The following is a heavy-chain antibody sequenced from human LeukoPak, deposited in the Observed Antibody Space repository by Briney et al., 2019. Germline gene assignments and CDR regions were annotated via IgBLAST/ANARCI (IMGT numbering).Heavy chain of an antibody. Sequence: GGSLRLSCAASGFTFSNYAMTWVRQAPGTGLEWLSIVDSVGRNTFYADSVKGRFTVSRDNSENTLYLQMNSLRAEDTALYYCAKDRREGYPRDSFDVWGQGTAVTVSS. CDR3: AKDRREGYPRDSFDV. CDR1: GFTFSNYA. J-gene: IGHJ3*01. D-gene: IGHD5-24*01. CDR2: VDSVGRNT. V-gene: IGHV3-23*03.